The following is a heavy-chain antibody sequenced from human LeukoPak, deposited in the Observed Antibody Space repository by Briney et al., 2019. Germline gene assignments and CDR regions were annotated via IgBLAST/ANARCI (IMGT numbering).Heavy chain of an antibody. Sequence: SETLSLTCAVYGGSFSGYYWSWIRQPPGKGLEWIGEIKHSGSTNYNPSLKSRVTISVDTSKNQFSLKLSSVTAADTAVYYCARVVRPTVTHYYYYGMDVWGQGTTVTVSS. CDR3: ARVVRPTVTHYYYYGMDV. J-gene: IGHJ6*02. V-gene: IGHV4-34*01. CDR2: IKHSGST. D-gene: IGHD4-11*01. CDR1: GGSFSGYY.